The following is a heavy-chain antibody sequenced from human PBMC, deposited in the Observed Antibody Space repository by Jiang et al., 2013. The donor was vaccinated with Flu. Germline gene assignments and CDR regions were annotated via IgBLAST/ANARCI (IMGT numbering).Heavy chain of an antibody. D-gene: IGHD3-9*01. V-gene: IGHV5-51*01. CDR2: IYPGDSDT. CDR1: GYSFTSYW. CDR3: ASGGETRTYYDILTGYLIQGYYYGMDV. Sequence: GAEVKKPGESLKISCKGSGYSFTSYWIGWVRQMPGKGLEWMGIIYPGDSDTRYSPSFQGQVTISADKSISTAYLQWSSLKASDTAMYYCASGGETRTYYDILTGYLIQGYYYGMDVWGQGDHGHRLL. J-gene: IGHJ6*02.